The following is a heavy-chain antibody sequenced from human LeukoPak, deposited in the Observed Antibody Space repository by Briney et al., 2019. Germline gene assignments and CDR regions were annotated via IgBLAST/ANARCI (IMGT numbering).Heavy chain of an antibody. J-gene: IGHJ5*02. CDR3: ARRNTYYDFWSGQINWFDP. D-gene: IGHD3-3*01. V-gene: IGHV1-46*01. Sequence: ASVKVSCKASGYSFTSNYIHWVRQAPGQGLEWMGMIYPRDGSTSYAQKFQGRVTITADESTSTAYMELSSLRSEDTAVYYCARRNTYYDFWSGQINWFDPWGQGTLVTVSS. CDR2: IYPRDGST. CDR1: GYSFTSNY.